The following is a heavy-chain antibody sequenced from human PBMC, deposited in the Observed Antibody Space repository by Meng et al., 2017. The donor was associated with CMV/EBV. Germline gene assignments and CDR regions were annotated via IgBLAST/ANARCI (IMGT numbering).Heavy chain of an antibody. Sequence: QVALQESGPGLVKPSATLSLTCTVSGGSISSYYWSWIRQPAGKGLEWIGRIYTSGSTNYNPSLKSRVTMSVDTSKNQFSLKLSSVTAADTAVYYCARGGLYYYDSSGHFDYWGQGTLVTVSS. D-gene: IGHD3-22*01. CDR3: ARGGLYYYDSSGHFDY. CDR2: IYTSGST. J-gene: IGHJ4*02. CDR1: GGSISSYY. V-gene: IGHV4-4*07.